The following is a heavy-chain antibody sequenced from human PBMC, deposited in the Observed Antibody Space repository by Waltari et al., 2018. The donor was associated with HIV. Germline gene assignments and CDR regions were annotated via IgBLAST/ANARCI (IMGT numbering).Heavy chain of an antibody. D-gene: IGHD4-17*01. CDR2: INSGGLTP. CDR1: GFTFSSYW. Sequence: EVQLEESGGGLVQPGGSLRLSCAASGFTFSSYWMHWVRQVPGKGPVWVSRINSGGLTPSYADSVKVRFAISRDNAKNTLYLQMNSLRAEDTAVYYCARASDYPFWYFDLWGRGTLVTVSS. J-gene: IGHJ2*01. V-gene: IGHV3-74*01. CDR3: ARASDYPFWYFDL.